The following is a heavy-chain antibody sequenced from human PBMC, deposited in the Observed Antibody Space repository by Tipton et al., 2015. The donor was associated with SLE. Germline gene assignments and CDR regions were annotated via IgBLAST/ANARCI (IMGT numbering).Heavy chain of an antibody. J-gene: IGHJ4*02. Sequence: QSGAEVKEPGESLKISCQVSGYTFSTYWIAWVRQVPGKGLEWMGIIYPGDSDARYSPSFEGQVTISADKSLSAAYLQWTSLQASDTGIYYCARFTLGRLPDYWGQGSLVTVSS. CDR1: GYTFSTYW. CDR3: ARFTLGRLPDY. D-gene: IGHD2-15*01. V-gene: IGHV5-51*03. CDR2: IYPGDSDA.